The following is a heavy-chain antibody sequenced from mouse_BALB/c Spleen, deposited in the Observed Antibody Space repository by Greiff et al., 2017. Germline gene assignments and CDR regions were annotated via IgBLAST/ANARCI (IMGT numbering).Heavy chain of an antibody. CDR2: ISSGGSYT. V-gene: IGHV5-9-3*01. CDR3: ARLRSYAMDY. CDR1: GFTFSSYA. D-gene: IGHD1-1*01. Sequence: EVKLMESGGGLVKPGGSLKLSCAASGFTFSSYAMSWVRQTPEKRLEWVATISSGGSYTYYPDSVKGRFTISRDNAKNTLYLQMSSLRSEDTAMYYCARLRSYAMDYWGQGTSVTVSS. J-gene: IGHJ4*01.